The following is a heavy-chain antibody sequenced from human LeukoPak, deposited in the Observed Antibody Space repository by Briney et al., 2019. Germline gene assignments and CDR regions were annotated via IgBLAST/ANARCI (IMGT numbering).Heavy chain of an antibody. CDR3: ARADYGGNSGYYFDY. D-gene: IGHD4-23*01. V-gene: IGHV4-30-4*01. CDR1: GGSISSGDYY. J-gene: IGHJ4*02. Sequence: SQTLSLTCTVSGGSISSGDYYWSWVRQPPGKGLEWIGYIYYSGSTYYNPSLKSRVTISVDTSKNQFSLKLSFVTAADTAVYYCARADYGGNSGYYFDYWGQGTLVTVSS. CDR2: IYYSGST.